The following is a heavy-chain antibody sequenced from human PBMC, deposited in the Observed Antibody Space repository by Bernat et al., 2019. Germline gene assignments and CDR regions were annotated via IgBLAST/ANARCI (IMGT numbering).Heavy chain of an antibody. D-gene: IGHD3/OR15-3a*01. CDR1: GFTFSNAW. CDR3: TTERGPYYMDA. Sequence: EVHLVESGGGLVKPGGSLRLSCAASGFTFSNAWMSWVRQAPGKGLEWVGRIKSKTDDETTDYAAPVKGRFTFSRDDSKNMLYLHMNSLKTEDTAVYYCTTERGPYYMDAWGKGTTVTVSS. V-gene: IGHV3-15*01. J-gene: IGHJ6*03. CDR2: IKSKTDDETT.